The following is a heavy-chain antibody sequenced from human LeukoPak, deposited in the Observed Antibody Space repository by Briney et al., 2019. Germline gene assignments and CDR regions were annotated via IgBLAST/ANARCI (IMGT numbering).Heavy chain of an antibody. Sequence: SETLSLTCTVSGGSISSGGYYWSWIRQHPGKGLEWLGYIYYSGSTYYNPSLKSRVTISVDTSKNQFSLKLSSVTAADTAVYYCARDRLVVAAKVYYYYGMDVWGQGTTVTVSS. CDR2: IYYSGST. J-gene: IGHJ6*02. CDR1: GGSISSGGYY. V-gene: IGHV4-31*03. CDR3: ARDRLVVAAKVYYYYGMDV. D-gene: IGHD2-15*01.